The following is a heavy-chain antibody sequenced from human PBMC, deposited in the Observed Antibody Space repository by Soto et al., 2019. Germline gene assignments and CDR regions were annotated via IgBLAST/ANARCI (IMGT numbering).Heavy chain of an antibody. Sequence: SETLSSTFTVSGGSIRSGGYYWIWIRRHPGKGLEWIGYIYYSGSTYYNPSLKSRVTISVDTSKNQFSLKLSSVTAADTAVYYCARVGYGDSDYCDYWGQGTLGLFSS. CDR3: ARVGYGDSDYCDY. D-gene: IGHD4-17*01. V-gene: IGHV4-31*03. CDR2: IYYSGST. CDR1: GGSIRSGGYY. J-gene: IGHJ4*02.